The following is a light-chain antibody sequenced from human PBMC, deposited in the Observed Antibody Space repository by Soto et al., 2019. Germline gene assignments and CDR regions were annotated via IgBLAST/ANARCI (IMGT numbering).Light chain of an antibody. J-gene: IGLJ2*01. CDR1: SSDVGTYNY. Sequence: QSALTQPASVSGSPGQSITISCTGSSSDVGTYNYVSWYQQHAGKVPKLMIYDVSNRPSGVSDRFSGSKSGNTASLTISGLQAEDEADYYCTSYTSSSTLVFGGGTKL. CDR3: TSYTSSSTLV. V-gene: IGLV2-14*01. CDR2: DVS.